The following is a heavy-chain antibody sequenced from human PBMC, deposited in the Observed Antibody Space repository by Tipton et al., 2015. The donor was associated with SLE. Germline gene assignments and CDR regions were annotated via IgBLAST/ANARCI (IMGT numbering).Heavy chain of an antibody. J-gene: IGHJ4*02. V-gene: IGHV3-21*01. CDR2: ISSSSSYI. CDR1: GFTFSSYA. Sequence: SLRLSCAASGFTFSSYALSWVRQAPGKGLEWVSSISSSSSYIYYADSVKGRFTISRDNAKNSLYLQMNSLRAEDTAVYYCARGAIAKIGGSDYWGQGTLVTVSS. CDR3: ARGAIAKIGGSDY. D-gene: IGHD1-26*01.